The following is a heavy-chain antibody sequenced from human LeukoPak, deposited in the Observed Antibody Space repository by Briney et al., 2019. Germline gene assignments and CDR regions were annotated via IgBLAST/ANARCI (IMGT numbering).Heavy chain of an antibody. CDR1: GFTFSSYA. D-gene: IGHD3-22*01. V-gene: IGHV3-23*01. CDR2: ISGSGGST. J-gene: IGHJ4*02. Sequence: GGSLRLSCAASGFTFSSYAMSWVRQAPGKGLEWVSAISGSGGSTYYADSVKGRFTISRDNSKNTLYLQMNSLRAEDTAVYYCAKDWHYDSSGYYCGSFDYWGQGTLVTVSS. CDR3: AKDWHYDSSGYYCGSFDY.